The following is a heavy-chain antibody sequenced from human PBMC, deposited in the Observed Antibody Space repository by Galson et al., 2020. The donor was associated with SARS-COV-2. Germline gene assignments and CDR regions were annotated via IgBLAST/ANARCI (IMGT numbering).Heavy chain of an antibody. D-gene: IGHD3-16*02. CDR2: VNHGGST. J-gene: IGHJ5*02. Sequence: ETSETLSLTCDVYGGSFSGYSWYWIRQPPGKGLEWIGEVNHGGSTNYNPSLKSRVTISVDTSKNQFSLMLSAVTAADTAVYYCARWQYDYVWGSFRSDPWGQGTLVTVSS. V-gene: IGHV4-34*01. CDR3: ARWQYDYVWGSFRSDP. CDR1: GGSFSGYS.